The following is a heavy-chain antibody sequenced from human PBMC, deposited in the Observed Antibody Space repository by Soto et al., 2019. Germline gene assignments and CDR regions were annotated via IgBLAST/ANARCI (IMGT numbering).Heavy chain of an antibody. J-gene: IGHJ4*02. D-gene: IGHD3-3*01. Sequence: PGGSLRLSCAASGFTLTNYTMNWVRQAPGKGLEWVSGISGIVDSTYYVDSVKGRFIISRDSSTNTLYLQLSSLRTEDTAVYYCARASFVPGILEYWGLGTLVTVSS. CDR3: ARASFVPGILEY. CDR1: GFTLTNYT. V-gene: IGHV3-23*01. CDR2: ISGIVDST.